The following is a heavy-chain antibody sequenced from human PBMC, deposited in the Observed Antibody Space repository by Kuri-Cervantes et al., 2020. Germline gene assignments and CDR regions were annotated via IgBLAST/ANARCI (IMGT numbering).Heavy chain of an antibody. CDR3: AREMITFGGAGGAFDI. Sequence: GSLRLSCTVSGYSISSGYYWGWIRQPPGKGLEWIGSIYHSGSTYYNPSLKSRVTISVDTSKNQFSLKLSSVTAADTAVYYCAREMITFGGAGGAFDIWGQGTMVTVSS. V-gene: IGHV4-38-2*02. D-gene: IGHD3-16*01. J-gene: IGHJ3*02. CDR2: IYHSGST. CDR1: GYSISSGYY.